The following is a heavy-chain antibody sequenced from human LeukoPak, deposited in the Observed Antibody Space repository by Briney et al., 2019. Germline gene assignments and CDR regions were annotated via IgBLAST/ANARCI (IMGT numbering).Heavy chain of an antibody. CDR1: GYTFTGYY. V-gene: IGHV1-2*02. Sequence: ASVKVSCKASGYTFTGYYMHWVRQAPGQGLEWMGWINPNSGGTNYAQKFQGRVTMTRDTSISTAYMELSRLRSDDTAVYYCARVPPYYYDRPPWFDPWGQGTLVTVSS. CDR2: INPNSGGT. D-gene: IGHD3-22*01. CDR3: ARVPPYYYDRPPWFDP. J-gene: IGHJ5*02.